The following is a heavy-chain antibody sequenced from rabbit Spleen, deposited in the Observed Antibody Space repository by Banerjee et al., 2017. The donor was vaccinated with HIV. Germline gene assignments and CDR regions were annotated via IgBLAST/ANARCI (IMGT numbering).Heavy chain of an antibody. D-gene: IGHD1-1*01. CDR1: GFSFSDRDV. CDR2: INTATGKP. J-gene: IGHJ4*01. Sequence: QEQLEESGGGLVKPEGSLTLTCKASGFSFSDRDVMCWVRQAPGKGLEWIACINTATGKPVYASWAKGRFTISKTSSTTVTLQMTSLTAADTATYFCARAPSGGNRPLKLWGPGTLVTVS. V-gene: IGHV1S45*01. CDR3: ARAPSGGNRPLKL.